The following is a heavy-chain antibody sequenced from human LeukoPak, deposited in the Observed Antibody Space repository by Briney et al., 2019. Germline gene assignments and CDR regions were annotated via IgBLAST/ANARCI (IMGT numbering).Heavy chain of an antibody. D-gene: IGHD3-22*01. J-gene: IGHJ4*02. CDR2: INQDGSAQ. CDR1: GFIFPNYW. CDR3: ARDHEGPYYYDSSGYDF. Sequence: GGSLRLSCAASGFIFPNYWMNWVRQAPGKGLERVAYINQDGSAQYCLGSVKGRFTISRDNTQQSLFLQMDSLRAEDTAFYYCARDHEGPYYYDSSGYDFWGQGTLVTVSS. V-gene: IGHV3-7*01.